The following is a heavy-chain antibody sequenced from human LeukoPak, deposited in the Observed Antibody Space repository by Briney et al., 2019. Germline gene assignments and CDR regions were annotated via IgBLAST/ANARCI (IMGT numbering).Heavy chain of an antibody. D-gene: IGHD3-10*01. J-gene: IGHJ4*02. Sequence: GGSLTLSCAASGCTFSSYAMNWLRQAPGKGLEWVSGISGSGVSEYNAYSVNGGFTISIENSHHTLSLQMNNLSADKTTVYYWPKRRQGEGGDFDYWGLGTLVTVSS. CDR3: PKRRQGEGGDFDY. V-gene: IGHV3-23*01. CDR2: ISGSGVSE. CDR1: GCTFSSYA.